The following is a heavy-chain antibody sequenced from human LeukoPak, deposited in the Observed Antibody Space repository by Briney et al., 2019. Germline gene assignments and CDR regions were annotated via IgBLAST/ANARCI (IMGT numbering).Heavy chain of an antibody. D-gene: IGHD3-10*01. CDR2: INPSGGST. CDR3: ARNKNSGFDY. CDR1: GYTFTSYY. V-gene: IGHV1-46*01. J-gene: IGHJ4*02. Sequence: GASVKVSCTASGYTFTSYYIHWVRQAPGQGLEWMGMINPSGGSTSYAQTFQGRVTMTRDTSTSTVYMELSSLRSEDTAVYYCARNKNSGFDYWGQGTLVTVSS.